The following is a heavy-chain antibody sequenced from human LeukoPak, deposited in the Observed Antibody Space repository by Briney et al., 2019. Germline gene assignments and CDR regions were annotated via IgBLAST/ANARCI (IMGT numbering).Heavy chain of an antibody. J-gene: IGHJ4*02. D-gene: IGHD4/OR15-4a*01. CDR2: ISYDGSNK. CDR3: ARGGATYFDY. V-gene: IGHV3-30*03. Sequence: GGSLRLSCAASGFTFSSYGMHWVRQAPGKGLEWVAVISYDGSNKYYADSVKGRFTISRDNSKNTLYLQMNSLRVEDTAVYYCARGGATYFDYWGQGTLVTVSS. CDR1: GFTFSSYG.